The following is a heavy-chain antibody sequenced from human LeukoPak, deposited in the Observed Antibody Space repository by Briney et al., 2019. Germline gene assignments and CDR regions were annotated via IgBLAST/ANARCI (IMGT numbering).Heavy chain of an antibody. CDR3: VPIDGRVDFAL. D-gene: IGHD3/OR15-3a*01. CDR1: GFTFSTFP. V-gene: IGHV3-30-3*02. CDR2: ISSDGNDK. Sequence: PGRSLRLSCAASGFTFSTFPMHWVRQAPGKGLEWVAVISSDGNDKYYADSVKGRFTISRDNSKYTLYLQMNSLRAEDTAVYYCVPIDGRVDFALWGRGTLVTVSS. J-gene: IGHJ2*01.